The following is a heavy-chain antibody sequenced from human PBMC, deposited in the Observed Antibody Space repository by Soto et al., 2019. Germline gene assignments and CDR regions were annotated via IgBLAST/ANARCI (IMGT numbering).Heavy chain of an antibody. Sequence: SETLSLTCTVSGGSISSGGYYWSWIRQHPGKGLEWIGYIYYSGSTYYNPSLKSRVTISVDTSKNQFSLKLSSVTAADTAVYYCATVYSSGLSVDWFDPWGQGTLVTVSS. J-gene: IGHJ5*02. CDR2: IYYSGST. CDR3: ATVYSSGLSVDWFDP. D-gene: IGHD6-19*01. V-gene: IGHV4-31*03. CDR1: GGSISSGGYY.